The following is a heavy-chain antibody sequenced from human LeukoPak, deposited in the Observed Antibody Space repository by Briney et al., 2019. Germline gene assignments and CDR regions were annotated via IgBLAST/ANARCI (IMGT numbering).Heavy chain of an antibody. V-gene: IGHV3-11*05. J-gene: IGHJ3*02. CDR3: ARALLDIVVVPAAWGAFDI. CDR2: ISSSSYT. CDR1: GFTFSDYY. D-gene: IGHD2-2*03. Sequence: GGSLRLSCAASGFTFSDYYMSWIRQAPGKGLEWVSYISSSSYTNYADSVKGRFTISRDNAKNSLYLQMNSLRAEDTAVYYCARALLDIVVVPAAWGAFDIWGQGTMVTVSS.